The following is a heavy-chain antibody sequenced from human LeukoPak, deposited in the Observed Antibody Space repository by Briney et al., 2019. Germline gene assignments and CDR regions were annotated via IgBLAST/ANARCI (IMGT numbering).Heavy chain of an antibody. CDR3: ATAMAFDY. V-gene: IGHV4-39*01. Sequence: SETLSLTCTVSGGSISSSSYYWGWIRQPPGKGLEWIGSIYYSGSTYYNPSLKRRVTISVDTSKNQFSLKLSSVTAADTAVYYCATAMAFDYWGQGTLVTVSS. D-gene: IGHD5-18*01. CDR2: IYYSGST. CDR1: GGSISSSSYY. J-gene: IGHJ4*02.